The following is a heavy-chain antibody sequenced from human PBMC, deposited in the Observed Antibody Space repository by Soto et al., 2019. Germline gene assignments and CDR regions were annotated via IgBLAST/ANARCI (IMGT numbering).Heavy chain of an antibody. CDR1: GGSINSGDYY. Sequence: LSLTCTVSGGSINSGDYYWSWIRHPPGKGLEWIGNLYYTGSTYYNPSLKSRVTISVDTSKKQFSLMVTSVTAADTAVYYCARYRYSDSLKEYYFDYWGQGTLVTVSS. CDR2: LYYTGST. CDR3: ARYRYSDSLKEYYFDY. J-gene: IGHJ4*02. D-gene: IGHD3-22*01. V-gene: IGHV4-30-4*01.